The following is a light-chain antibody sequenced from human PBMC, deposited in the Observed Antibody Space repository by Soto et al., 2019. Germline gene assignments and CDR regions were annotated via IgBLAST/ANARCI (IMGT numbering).Light chain of an antibody. CDR2: GAS. Sequence: IVLTQSPGRLSLSPGETATLSCRASQSVGYNMAWDQQKPGQPPNLLIFGASSRASDIPARFSGGGSGTAFTLTISRLESDDFALYYRQRYGGSPITFRQGTRLEI. J-gene: IGKJ5*01. CDR1: QSVGYN. V-gene: IGKV3-20*01. CDR3: QRYGGSPIT.